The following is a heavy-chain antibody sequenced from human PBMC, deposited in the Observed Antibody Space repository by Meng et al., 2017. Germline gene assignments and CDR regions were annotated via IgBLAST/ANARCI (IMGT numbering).Heavy chain of an antibody. CDR2: IYYSGST. Sequence: GSLRLSCTVSGGPISSSSYYWGWIRQPPGKGLEWIGSIYYSGSTYYNPSLKSRVTISVDTSKNQFSLELSSVTAADTAVYYCARDATAMVHYFDYWGQGTLVTVSS. V-gene: IGHV4-39*07. J-gene: IGHJ4*02. CDR1: GGPISSSSYY. CDR3: ARDATAMVHYFDY. D-gene: IGHD5-18*01.